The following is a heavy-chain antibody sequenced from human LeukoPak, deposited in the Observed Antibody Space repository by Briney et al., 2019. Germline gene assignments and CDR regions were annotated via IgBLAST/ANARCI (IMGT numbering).Heavy chain of an antibody. V-gene: IGHV3-30-3*01. CDR1: GFTFTDYP. J-gene: IGHJ4*02. Sequence: PGRSLRLSCAASGFTFTDYPIHWVRQTPDKGLECVSLMSIDGNTKYYANSVRGRFTVYRDNSKNTVYLQMSSLRVEDTAVYYCVRDPILGSPVYFDSWGQGTLVTVSS. CDR3: VRDPILGSPVYFDS. CDR2: MSIDGNTK.